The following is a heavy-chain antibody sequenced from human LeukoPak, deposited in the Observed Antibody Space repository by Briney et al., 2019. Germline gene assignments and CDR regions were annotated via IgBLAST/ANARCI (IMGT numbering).Heavy chain of an antibody. CDR3: ARTHCSSTSCRYYYGMDV. D-gene: IGHD2-2*01. Sequence: SETLSLTCTVSGGSISSSSYYWGWIRQPPGKGLEWIGSIYYSGSTYYNPSLKSRVTISVDKSKNQFSLKLSSVTAADTAVYYCARTHCSSTSCRYYYGMDVWGQGTTVTVSS. CDR1: GGSISSSSYY. CDR2: IYYSGST. J-gene: IGHJ6*02. V-gene: IGHV4-39*07.